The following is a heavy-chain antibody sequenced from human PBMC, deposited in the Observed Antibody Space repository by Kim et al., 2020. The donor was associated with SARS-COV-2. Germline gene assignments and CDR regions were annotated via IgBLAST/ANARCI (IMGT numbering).Heavy chain of an antibody. J-gene: IGHJ4*02. V-gene: IGHV3-7*03. CDR3: ATDPLEY. CDR1: GFTFSSHW. CDR2: ISTHGSER. Sequence: GGSLRLSCAASGFTFSSHWMSWVRQAPGKGLQWVANISTHGSERYFGDSVKGRFTISRDDAKTSLFLQMNSLSAEDTAIYYCATDPLEYWGQGTLVTVSS.